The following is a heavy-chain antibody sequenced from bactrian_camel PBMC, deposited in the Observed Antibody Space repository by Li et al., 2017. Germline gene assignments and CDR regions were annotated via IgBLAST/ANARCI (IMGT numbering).Heavy chain of an antibody. CDR3: ALAVPCMGWSMPAPKASDFGY. V-gene: IGHV3S10*01. CDR1: GYTRSSYC. J-gene: IGHJ6*01. Sequence: DVQLVESGGGSVQAGGSLRLSCEISGYTRSSYCLGWFRQAQGKEREGMAALDSDGNIEYADSVKGRFTISQNNAKDTVYLQMEGLKFEDTAVYYCALAVPCMGWSMPAPKASDFGYWGQGTQVTVS. CDR2: LDSDGNI. D-gene: IGHD6*01.